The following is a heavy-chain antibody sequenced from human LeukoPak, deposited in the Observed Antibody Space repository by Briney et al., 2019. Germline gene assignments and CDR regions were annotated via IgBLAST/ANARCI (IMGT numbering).Heavy chain of an antibody. V-gene: IGHV4-4*07. CDR2: IYTSGST. J-gene: IGHJ5*02. Sequence: SETLSLTCTVSGGSISSYYWGWIRQPAGKGLEWIGRIYTSGSTNYNPSLKSRVTMSVDTSKNQFSLKLSSVTAADTAVYYCARDRGSTSYVTWFDPWGQGTLVTVSS. D-gene: IGHD2-2*01. CDR1: GGSISSYY. CDR3: ARDRGSTSYVTWFDP.